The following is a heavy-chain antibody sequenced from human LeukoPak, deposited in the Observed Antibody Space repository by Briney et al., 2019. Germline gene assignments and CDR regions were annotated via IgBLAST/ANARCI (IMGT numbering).Heavy chain of an antibody. CDR2: ISYDGSNK. J-gene: IGHJ4*02. CDR1: GFTFSSYG. V-gene: IGHV3-30*18. D-gene: IGHD3-9*01. Sequence: GRSLRLSCAASGFTFSSYGMHWVRQAPGMGLEWVAVISYDGSNKYYADSVKGRFTISRDNSKNTLYLQMNSLRAEDTAVYYCAKDRADVLRYFGWFFDYWGQGTLVTVSS. CDR3: AKDRADVLRYFGWFFDY.